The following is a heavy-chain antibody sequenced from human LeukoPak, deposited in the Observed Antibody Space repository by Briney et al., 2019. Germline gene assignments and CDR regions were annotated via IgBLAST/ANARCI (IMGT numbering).Heavy chain of an antibody. J-gene: IGHJ6*02. CDR2: IYYSVNT. V-gene: IGHV4-59*01. CDR1: GGSLSSYY. Sequence: SETLSLTCTVSGGSLSSYYGSCLRQPPGKGLEWIGYIYYSVNTNYNPSLKSRVTISVDTSTNQFSLKLSSVTAADTAVYYCARDASVGGMDVWGQGTTVTVSS. CDR3: ARDASVGGMDV.